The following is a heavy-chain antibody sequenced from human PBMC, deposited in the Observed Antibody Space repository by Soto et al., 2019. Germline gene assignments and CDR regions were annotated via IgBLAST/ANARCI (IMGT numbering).Heavy chain of an antibody. Sequence: WEALKISCKGSGYSFTSYWIAWVRQIPWKGLKWMGIIYPGDSDTRYRPSLQGQVTISADQSINTAYLQWSSMKASDTAVYYCATRKTGTTGLPYYYYMEVWGKGTTVTVCS. CDR2: IYPGDSDT. V-gene: IGHV5-51*01. D-gene: IGHD1-7*01. CDR1: GYSFTSYW. J-gene: IGHJ6*03. CDR3: ATRKTGTTGLPYYYYMEV.